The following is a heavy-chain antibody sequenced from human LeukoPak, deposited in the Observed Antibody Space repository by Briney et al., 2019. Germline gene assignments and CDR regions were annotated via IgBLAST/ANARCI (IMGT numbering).Heavy chain of an antibody. J-gene: IGHJ4*02. CDR3: ARGGSGELGY. CDR1: GFTFSSYA. CDR2: INPAGSQQ. V-gene: IGHV3-7*05. Sequence: PGGSLRLSCAASGFTFSSYAMNWVRQAPGKGLEWVANINPAGSQQYYVDSVKGRITIPRDNAKNSLYLQMNSLRAEDTAVYYCARGGSGELGYWGQGTLVTVSS. D-gene: IGHD1-26*01.